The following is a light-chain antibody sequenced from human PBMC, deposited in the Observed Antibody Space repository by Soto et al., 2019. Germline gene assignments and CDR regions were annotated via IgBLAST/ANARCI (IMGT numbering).Light chain of an antibody. CDR3: QQYNNWPWT. J-gene: IGKJ1*01. Sequence: EIVMTQSPATLSVSPGGRATLSCRASQSISDTLAWYQQKPGQAPRLLIHGASTRATGFPARFSGSGSGTAFTLTISSLQSADFAVYYCQQYNNWPWTFGQGTKVDIK. CDR1: QSISDT. CDR2: GAS. V-gene: IGKV3-15*01.